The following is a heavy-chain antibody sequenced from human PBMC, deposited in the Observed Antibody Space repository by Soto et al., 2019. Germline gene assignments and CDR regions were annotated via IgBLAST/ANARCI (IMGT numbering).Heavy chain of an antibody. Sequence: SWSLSLTGKGPDASIGAFYWSLIRKSAGKGLEWIARIYDTGTTDYYPSLKSRGMTSAHKSTKQFVLKLMSVTAAETTVYYCVTNGTKHLRDCFEPWGKGTPVTVSS. CDR2: IYDTGTT. CDR3: VTNGTKHLRDCFEP. V-gene: IGHV4-4*07. D-gene: IGHD2-8*01. J-gene: IGHJ5*02. CDR1: DASIGAFY.